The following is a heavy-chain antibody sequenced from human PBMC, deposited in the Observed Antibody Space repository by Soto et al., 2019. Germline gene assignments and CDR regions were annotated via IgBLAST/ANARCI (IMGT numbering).Heavy chain of an antibody. D-gene: IGHD2-15*01. Sequence: QVQLMQSGAEVKKPGSSVKVSCKASGGTISTNVISWVRQAPGQGLEWMGEVMPIFAAPNNAQKFQGSLTITADTSKTTVYMELSSLTSEATAVYFCATGARYCSGGSCYPDDWGQGTLVIVSS. V-gene: IGHV1-69*06. CDR2: VMPIFAAP. CDR3: ATGARYCSGGSCYPDD. J-gene: IGHJ4*02. CDR1: GGTISTNV.